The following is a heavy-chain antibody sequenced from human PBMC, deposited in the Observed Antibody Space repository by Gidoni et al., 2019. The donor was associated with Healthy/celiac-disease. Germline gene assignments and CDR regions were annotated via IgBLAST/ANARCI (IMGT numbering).Heavy chain of an antibody. CDR3: ARALYGSGSHLRY. J-gene: IGHJ4*02. Sequence: QVQLVQAGAEVKKPEASWKVSCKASGYTFTSYGISGGRQAPGQGLEWMGWISAYNGHTNYAQKLQGRVTMTTDTSTSPAYLGLRSLRSDDPAVYYCARALYGSGSHLRYWGQGTLVTVSS. D-gene: IGHD3-10*01. V-gene: IGHV1-18*01. CDR2: ISAYNGHT. CDR1: GYTFTSYG.